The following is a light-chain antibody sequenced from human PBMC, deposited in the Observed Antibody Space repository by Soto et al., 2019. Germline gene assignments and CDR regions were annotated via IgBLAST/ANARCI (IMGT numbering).Light chain of an antibody. Sequence: AIQMTPSPSSLSASVGDRVTITCRARQGIRNDLGWYQQKPGKAPTLLIYAASSLQSGVPSRFSGSGSGTDFTLTISSLQPEDVATYYGLQDYNYPRTFGQGTKVEIK. J-gene: IGKJ1*01. CDR2: AAS. CDR3: LQDYNYPRT. CDR1: QGIRND. V-gene: IGKV1-6*01.